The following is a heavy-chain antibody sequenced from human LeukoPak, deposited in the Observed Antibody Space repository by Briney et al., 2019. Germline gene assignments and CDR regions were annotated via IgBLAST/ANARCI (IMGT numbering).Heavy chain of an antibody. D-gene: IGHD2-2*01. J-gene: IGHJ6*02. CDR1: GFTSSSYA. Sequence: GGSLRLSCAASGFTSSSYAMSSVRHAPGKGLEWVSSITISSSYIYYADSVKVRFTISRDNAKNSLYLQMNSLRAEDTAVYYCARDHCSSTSCYLGLDCGMDVWGQGTTVTVSS. CDR2: ITISSSYI. V-gene: IGHV3-21*01. CDR3: ARDHCSSTSCYLGLDCGMDV.